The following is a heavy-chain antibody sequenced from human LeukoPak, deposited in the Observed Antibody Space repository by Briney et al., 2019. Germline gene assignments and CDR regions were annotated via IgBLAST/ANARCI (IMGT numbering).Heavy chain of an antibody. CDR2: INPNNGGT. CDR1: GYTFTGYY. D-gene: IGHD2-15*01. J-gene: IGHJ4*02. Sequence: ASVKVSRKASGYTFTGYYMHWLRQAPGQGLEWMGWINPNNGGTNYAQRFQGRVTMTRDTSINTAYMEVGRLRFDDTAVYYCASGPSLGTTHPYFDYWGQGTLVTVSS. V-gene: IGHV1-2*02. CDR3: ASGPSLGTTHPYFDY.